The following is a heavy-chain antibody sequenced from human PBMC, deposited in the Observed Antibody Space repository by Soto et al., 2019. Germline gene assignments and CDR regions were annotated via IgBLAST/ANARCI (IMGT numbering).Heavy chain of an antibody. D-gene: IGHD3-16*01. CDR3: ARGGLALMDV. CDR2: INAGNGNT. CDR1: GYTFTSYA. Sequence: QVQLVQSGAEVKKPGASVKVSCKASGYTFTSYAMYWVRQAPGQRLEWMGWINAGNGNTKYSQKFKGRVTITRDTSASTAYMELSTLRSEDTAVYYCARGGLALMDVWGQGTTVTVSS. V-gene: IGHV1-3*01. J-gene: IGHJ6*02.